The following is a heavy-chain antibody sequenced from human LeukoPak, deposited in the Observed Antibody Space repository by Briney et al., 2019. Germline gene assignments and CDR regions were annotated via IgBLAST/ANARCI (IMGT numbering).Heavy chain of an antibody. CDR1: GYTFTGYY. J-gene: IGHJ4*01. CDR2: INPNSGGT. D-gene: IGHD2-15*01. V-gene: IGHV1-2*02. CDR3: ARSRYCSGSSCYSLDY. Sequence: ASVKGSCKASGYTFTGYYMHWVRQAPGQGLEWMGWINPNSGGTNYAQKFQGRVTMTRDTSINTAYMELSSLRSDDTAVYYCARSRYCSGSSCYSLDYWGQGTLVTVSS.